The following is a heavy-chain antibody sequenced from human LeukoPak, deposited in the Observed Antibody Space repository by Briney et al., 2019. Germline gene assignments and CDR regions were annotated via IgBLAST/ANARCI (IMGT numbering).Heavy chain of an antibody. J-gene: IGHJ4*02. D-gene: IGHD4-17*01. CDR3: VKDLTVTTVGYFDY. CDR1: GFTFISYA. Sequence: GGSLRLSCAASGFTFISYAMSWVRQAPGKGLEWVSGNRGGGGDTYYADSVKGRFTISRDNSKKTLYLQMSSLRAEDTAVYYCVKDLTVTTVGYFDYWGQGTLLTVSS. CDR2: NRGGGGDT. V-gene: IGHV3-23*01.